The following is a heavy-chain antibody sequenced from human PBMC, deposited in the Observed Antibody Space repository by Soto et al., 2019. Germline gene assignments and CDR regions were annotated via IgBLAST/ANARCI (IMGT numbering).Heavy chain of an antibody. CDR2: ISSSGSTI. CDR1: GFTFSDYY. J-gene: IGHJ5*02. Sequence: PGGSLRLSCAASGFTFSDYYMSWIRQAPGKGLEWVSYISSSGSTIYYADSVKGRFTISRDNAKNSLYLQMNSLRAEDTAVYYCAAAMVRGRRVSHGIYPWGQGTLVTVSS. CDR3: AAAMVRGRRVSHGIYP. V-gene: IGHV3-11*01. D-gene: IGHD3-10*01.